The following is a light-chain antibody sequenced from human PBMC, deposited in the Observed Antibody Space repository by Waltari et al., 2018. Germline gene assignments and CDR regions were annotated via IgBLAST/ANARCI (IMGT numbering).Light chain of an antibody. Sequence: DIVITHSPGSLPVALAEMATINCRSSRTVLSTANSKNPLAWYQQKPGQSPKVIIYWASIRAPGVPDRFSGSGSGTEFTLTISSLLAEDVAVYFCQQYYDTPTFGQGTKVEIK. J-gene: IGKJ1*01. CDR1: RTVLSTANSKNP. CDR2: WAS. V-gene: IGKV4-1*01. CDR3: QQYYDTPT.